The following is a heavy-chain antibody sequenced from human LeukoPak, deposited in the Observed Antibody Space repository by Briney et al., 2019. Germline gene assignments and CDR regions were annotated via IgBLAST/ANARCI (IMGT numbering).Heavy chain of an antibody. CDR2: IIPNSGGT. J-gene: IGHJ6*02. CDR1: GYTFTGYY. Sequence: GASVKVSCKASGYTFTGYYMHWVRQAPGQGLEWMGWIIPNSGGTNYAQKFQGRVTMTRDTSISTAYMEPSRLRFDDTAVYYCHYYYYGMDVWGQGTTVTVSS. CDR3: HYYYYGMDV. V-gene: IGHV1-2*02.